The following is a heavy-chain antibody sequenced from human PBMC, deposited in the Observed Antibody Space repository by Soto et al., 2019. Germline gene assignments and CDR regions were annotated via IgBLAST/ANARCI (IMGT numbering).Heavy chain of an antibody. J-gene: IGHJ6*02. CDR2: ISCIGTNR. CDR1: GFTFSNYY. Sequence: SLRLSCAASGFTFSNYYMSWIRQAPGKGLEWVAYISCIGTNRYYAGSGEGRFTISRDNAKKSLYLQMNSLRAEDTAVYYCAKDWEYSPYGLDVWGQGTTVTVSS. D-gene: IGHD5-12*01. CDR3: AKDWEYSPYGLDV. V-gene: IGHV3-11*01.